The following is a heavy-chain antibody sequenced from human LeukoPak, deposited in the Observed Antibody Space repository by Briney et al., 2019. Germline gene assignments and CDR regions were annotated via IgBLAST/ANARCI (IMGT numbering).Heavy chain of an antibody. J-gene: IGHJ5*02. V-gene: IGHV1-69*04. Sequence: VASVKVSCKASGGTFSSYAISWVRQAPGRGLEWMGRIIPIFGIANYAQKFQGRVTITADKSTSTGYMELSSLRSEDTAVYYCARVSSSWVNGRDWFDPWGQGTLVTVSS. CDR3: ARVSSSWVNGRDWFDP. D-gene: IGHD6-13*01. CDR1: GGTFSSYA. CDR2: IIPIFGIA.